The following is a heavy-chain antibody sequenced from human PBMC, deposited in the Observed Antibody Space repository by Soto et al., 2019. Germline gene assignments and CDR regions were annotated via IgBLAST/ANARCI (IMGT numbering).Heavy chain of an antibody. CDR3: ARGGYTSSTIDY. CDR2: IYASGTT. CDR1: GGSIGSFY. D-gene: IGHD5-18*01. V-gene: IGHV4-59*01. J-gene: IGHJ4*02. Sequence: TSETLSLTCTVSGGSIGSFYWSWIRQPPGGTLEWIGYIYASGTTTYNPSLESRVTMSVDMPNNEFSLDLTSVTAADTAVYYCARGGYTSSTIDYWGQGTLVTVS.